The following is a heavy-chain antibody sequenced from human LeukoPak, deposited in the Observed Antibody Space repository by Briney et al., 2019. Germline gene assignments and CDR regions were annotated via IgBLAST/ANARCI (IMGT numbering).Heavy chain of an antibody. V-gene: IGHV3-21*04. Sequence: GGSLRLSCAVSGFTFSSYSMNWVRQAPGKGLELDSSISSSSSYIYYADSVKGRFTISRDNAKNSLYLQMNSLRGEDTALYYCARGGLIQRHAFDIWGQGTMVTVSS. J-gene: IGHJ3*02. CDR3: ARGGLIQRHAFDI. CDR1: GFTFSSYS. CDR2: ISSSSSYI. D-gene: IGHD1-1*01.